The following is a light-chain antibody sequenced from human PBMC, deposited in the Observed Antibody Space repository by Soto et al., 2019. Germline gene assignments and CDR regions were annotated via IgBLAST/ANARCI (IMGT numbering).Light chain of an antibody. CDR1: SSDIGGYTY. J-gene: IGLJ1*01. CDR2: DVS. CDR3: CSFAGPQSFEV. Sequence: QSALTQPRSVSGSPGQSVTISCTGTSSDIGGYTYVSWYQQHPGKAPKVIIHDVSERPSGVPDRFSGSKSGNTASLTISGLQPEDEADYYCCSFAGPQSFEVFGEGTKVTVL. V-gene: IGLV2-11*01.